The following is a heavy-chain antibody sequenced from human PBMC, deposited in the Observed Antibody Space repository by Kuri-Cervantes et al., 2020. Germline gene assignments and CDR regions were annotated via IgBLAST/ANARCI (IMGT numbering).Heavy chain of an antibody. CDR2: IRYDGSNK. D-gene: IGHD6-13*01. CDR1: GFTFSSYG. J-gene: IGHJ4*02. Sequence: GESLKISCEASGFTFSSYGMHWVRQAPGKGLEWVAFIRYDGSNKYYADSVKGRFTISRDNSKNTLYLQMNSLRAEDTAVYYCAKEGSSWYFNYFDYWGQGTLVTVSS. V-gene: IGHV3-30*02. CDR3: AKEGSSWYFNYFDY.